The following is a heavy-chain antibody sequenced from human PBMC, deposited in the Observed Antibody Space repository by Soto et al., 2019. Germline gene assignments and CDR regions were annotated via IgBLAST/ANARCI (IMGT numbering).Heavy chain of an antibody. J-gene: IGHJ4*02. V-gene: IGHV4-34*01. CDR2: IKDGGLT. CDR3: ARGQEGVVATH. Sequence: QVQLQQWGAGLLKPSETLSLTCVVYGGSLSGYYWSWIRQPPGKGLEWIGEIKDGGLTNYSPSLKSRGTISADTPKNQFSLKLHSVTAADRAVYYCARGQEGVVATHWDQGTLVTVSS. D-gene: IGHD5-12*01. CDR1: GGSLSGYY.